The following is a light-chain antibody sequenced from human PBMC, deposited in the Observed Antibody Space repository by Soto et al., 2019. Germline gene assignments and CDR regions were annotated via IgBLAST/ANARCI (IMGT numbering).Light chain of an antibody. Sequence: DIQMTQSPSSVSASVGDRVTITCRASQGISSRLAWYQQKPGKAPKLLIYTASSLQSGVPSRFSGSGSGTDFTLTISSLQPEDFETYYCQQANTLPLTFGRGTKVDIX. V-gene: IGKV1-12*01. J-gene: IGKJ4*01. CDR2: TAS. CDR3: QQANTLPLT. CDR1: QGISSR.